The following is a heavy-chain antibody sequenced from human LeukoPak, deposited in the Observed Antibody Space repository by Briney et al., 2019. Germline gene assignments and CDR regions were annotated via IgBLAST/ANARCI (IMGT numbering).Heavy chain of an antibody. V-gene: IGHV4-39*01. CDR3: ARHLPGYSNTWPGP. D-gene: IGHD4-11*01. CDR2: IYHSGST. Sequence: SETLSLTCTVSGGSISNRSYYWGRIRQPPGKGLEWIGSIYHSGSTYYNPSLKSRVTISVDTSKNQFSLKLRSVTAADTAVYYCARHLPGYSNTWPGPWGQGTLVTVSS. J-gene: IGHJ5*02. CDR1: GGSISNRSYY.